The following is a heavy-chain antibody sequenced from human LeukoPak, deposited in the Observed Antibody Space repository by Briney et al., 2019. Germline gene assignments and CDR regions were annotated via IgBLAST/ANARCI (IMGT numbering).Heavy chain of an antibody. D-gene: IGHD3-16*02. CDR1: GFTFSGYA. V-gene: IGHV3-23*01. CDR2: ISGSGGST. Sequence: PGGSLRLSCAASGFTFSGYAMSWVRQAPGKGLEWVSAISGSGGSTYYADSVKGRFTISRDNSENTLYLQMNSLRAEDTAVYYCAKGPYDYVWGSYRYFDYWGQGTLVTVSS. CDR3: AKGPYDYVWGSYRYFDY. J-gene: IGHJ4*02.